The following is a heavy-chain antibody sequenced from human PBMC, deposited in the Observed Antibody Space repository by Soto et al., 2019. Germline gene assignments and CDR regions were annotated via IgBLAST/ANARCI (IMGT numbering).Heavy chain of an antibody. CDR3: AKGLNY. V-gene: IGHV3-30*18. CDR1: GFTFSSYG. Sequence: QVQLVESGGGVVQPGRSLRLSCAASGFTFSSYGMHWVRQAPGKGLEWVAVISYDGSNKYYAYSVKGRFTISRDNSKNTLYLQMNSLRAEDTAVYYCAKGLNYWGQGTLVTVSS. CDR2: ISYDGSNK. D-gene: IGHD2-8*01. J-gene: IGHJ4*02.